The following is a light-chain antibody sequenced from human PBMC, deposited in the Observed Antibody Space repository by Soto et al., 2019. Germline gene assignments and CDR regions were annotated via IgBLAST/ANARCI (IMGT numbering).Light chain of an antibody. CDR1: SSDVGSYNY. J-gene: IGLJ3*02. Sequence: QSALTQPRSVSGSPGQSVTLSCTGTSSDVGSYNYVSWYQQHPGKAPKLMIDDVNKRPSGVPDRFSGSRSGNTASLTISGLQAEDEADYYCGSYAGSYTWVFGGGTKLTVL. CDR2: DVN. CDR3: GSYAGSYTWV. V-gene: IGLV2-11*01.